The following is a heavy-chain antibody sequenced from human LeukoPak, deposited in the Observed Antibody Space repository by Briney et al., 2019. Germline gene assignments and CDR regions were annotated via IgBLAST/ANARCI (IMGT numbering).Heavy chain of an antibody. CDR3: ARWYCSTNTCYHLDV. D-gene: IGHD2-2*01. CDR2: IYYSGST. V-gene: IGHV4-59*12. CDR1: GGSISSYY. Sequence: SETLSLTCTVAGGSISSYYWSWIRLPPGEGLEWIGYIYYSGSTNYIPSLKSRVTMSVDTSKNPLSLRLNSVTAADTAVYYCARWYCSTNTCYHLDVWGKGTTVTVSS. J-gene: IGHJ6*03.